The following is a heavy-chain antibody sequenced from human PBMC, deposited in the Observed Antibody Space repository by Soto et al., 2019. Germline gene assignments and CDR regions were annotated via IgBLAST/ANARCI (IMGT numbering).Heavy chain of an antibody. CDR3: ARSQHSSSLPVFDY. J-gene: IGHJ4*02. D-gene: IGHD6-13*01. CDR2: IWYDGSNK. V-gene: IGHV3-33*01. Sequence: GGSLRLSCAASGFTFSSYGMHWVRQAPGKGLEWVAVIWYDGSNKYYADSVKGRFTISRDNSKNTLYLQMNSLRAEDTAVYYCARSQHSSSLPVFDYWGQGTLVTSPQ. CDR1: GFTFSSYG.